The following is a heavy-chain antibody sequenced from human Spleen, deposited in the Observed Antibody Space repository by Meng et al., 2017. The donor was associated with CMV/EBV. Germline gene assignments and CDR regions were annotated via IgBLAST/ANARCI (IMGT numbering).Heavy chain of an antibody. CDR2: IYNSGNA. J-gene: IGHJ6*02. CDR1: GGSISSGDYY. V-gene: IGHV4-30-4*08. Sequence: SCTVSGGSISSGDYYWSWIRQPPGKGLEWIGYIYNSGNAYYNPPLKSRVTISLDTSKNRFSLNLSSVTAADTAVYYCAREHYSGYYTGGMDVWGQGTTVTVSS. CDR3: AREHYSGYYTGGMDV. D-gene: IGHD3-3*01.